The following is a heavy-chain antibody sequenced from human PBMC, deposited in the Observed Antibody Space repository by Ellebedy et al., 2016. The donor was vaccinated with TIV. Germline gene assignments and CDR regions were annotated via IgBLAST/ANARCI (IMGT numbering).Heavy chain of an antibody. Sequence: MPSETLSLTCTVSGGSISSGHSYRGWLRQPPGKGLEWIGSINYSGSTYYLPSLKSRVSISVDTSKTQFSLKLSSVTAADTAVYYCARLNEATITGLVDYWGQGTLVTVSS. V-gene: IGHV4-39*01. CDR1: GGSISSGHSY. J-gene: IGHJ4*02. D-gene: IGHD5-24*01. CDR3: ARLNEATITGLVDY. CDR2: INYSGST.